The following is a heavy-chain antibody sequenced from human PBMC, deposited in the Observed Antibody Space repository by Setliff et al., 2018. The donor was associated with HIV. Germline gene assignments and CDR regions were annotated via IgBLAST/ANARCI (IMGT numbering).Heavy chain of an antibody. CDR3: ETLDY. Sequence: ASVKVSCKASGYTFTGYYIHWVRQAPGQGLEWMGWINPNSADTIYAQKFQGRVTMTRDTSISTAYMDLSRLRSDDTAVYYCETLDYWGQGTLVTVSS. V-gene: IGHV1-2*02. CDR1: GYTFTGYY. J-gene: IGHJ4*02. CDR2: INPNSADT.